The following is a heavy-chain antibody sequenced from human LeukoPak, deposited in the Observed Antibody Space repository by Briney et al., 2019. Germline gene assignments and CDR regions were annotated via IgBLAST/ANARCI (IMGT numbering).Heavy chain of an antibody. Sequence: PGGSLRHSCAASGFTFSSYAMSWVRQAPGKGLEWVSAISGSGGSTYYADSVKGRCTISRDNSKNTLYLQMNSLRAEDTAVYYCAKEWSGSGSLDYWGQGTLVTVSS. J-gene: IGHJ4*02. CDR3: AKEWSGSGSLDY. CDR2: ISGSGGST. V-gene: IGHV3-23*01. D-gene: IGHD3-10*01. CDR1: GFTFSSYA.